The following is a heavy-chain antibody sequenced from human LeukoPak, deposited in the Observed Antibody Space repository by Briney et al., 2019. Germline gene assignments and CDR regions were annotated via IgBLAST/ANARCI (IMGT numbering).Heavy chain of an antibody. CDR2: ISGSGAST. J-gene: IGHJ4*02. Sequence: GGSLRLSCLTSGFTLSTNAMSWVRQAPGKGLEWISGISGSGASTYYADSVKGRFTISRDDSRNTLYLQMNSLRGDDTAVYYCAKDVGKWESLHFFDYWGQGILVTVSS. D-gene: IGHD1-26*01. CDR1: GFTLSTNA. CDR3: AKDVGKWESLHFFDY. V-gene: IGHV3-23*01.